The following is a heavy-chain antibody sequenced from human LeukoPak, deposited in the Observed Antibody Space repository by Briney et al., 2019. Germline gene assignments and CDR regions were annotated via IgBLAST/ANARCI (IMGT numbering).Heavy chain of an antibody. Sequence: GGSLRLSCAASGFTFSSYWMRWVRQAPGKGLVWVSRINSDGSSTSYADSVKGRFTTSRDNAKNTLYLQMNSLRAEDTAVYCCARASMVRGVYYFDYWGQGTLVTVSS. V-gene: IGHV3-74*01. CDR1: GFTFSSYW. CDR2: INSDGSST. J-gene: IGHJ4*02. D-gene: IGHD3-10*01. CDR3: ARASMVRGVYYFDY.